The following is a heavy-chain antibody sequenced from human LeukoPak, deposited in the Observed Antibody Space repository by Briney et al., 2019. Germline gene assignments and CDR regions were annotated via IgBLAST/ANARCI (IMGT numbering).Heavy chain of an antibody. CDR1: GFTFSSYG. Sequence: GGSLRLSCAASGFTFSSYGMHWVRQAPGKGLEWVAVIWYDGSNKYYADSVKGRFTISRDNSKNTLYLQMNSLRAEDTAVYYCARGKREVLNTRVFDYWGQGTLVTVSS. CDR2: IWYDGSNK. CDR3: ARGKREVLNTRVFDY. D-gene: IGHD1-26*01. J-gene: IGHJ4*02. V-gene: IGHV3-33*01.